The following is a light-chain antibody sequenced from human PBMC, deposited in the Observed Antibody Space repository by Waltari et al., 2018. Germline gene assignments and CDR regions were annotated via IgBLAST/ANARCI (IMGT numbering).Light chain of an antibody. CDR1: QSVSSY. J-gene: IGKJ4*01. CDR3: QQSRNWPLT. CDR2: DAS. Sequence: ERATLSCGASQSVSSYLAWYQQKPGQAPRLLIYDASNRATGIPVRFSGSGSGTDFTLTISSLEPEDSAVYYCQQSRNWPLTFGGGTKVEIK. V-gene: IGKV3-11*01.